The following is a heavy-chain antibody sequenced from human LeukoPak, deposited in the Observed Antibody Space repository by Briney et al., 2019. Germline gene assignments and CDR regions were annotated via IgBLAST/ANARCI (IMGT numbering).Heavy chain of an antibody. CDR2: ISGSGGST. Sequence: GGSLRLSCAASGFTFSSYAMSWVRQAPGKGLEWVSAISGSGGSTYYADSVKGRFTISRDNSKNTLYLQMNSLRAEDTAVYYCVKGDIVVVPAATDAFDIWGQGTMVTVSS. CDR1: GFTFSSYA. CDR3: VKGDIVVVPAATDAFDI. V-gene: IGHV3-23*01. J-gene: IGHJ3*02. D-gene: IGHD2-2*01.